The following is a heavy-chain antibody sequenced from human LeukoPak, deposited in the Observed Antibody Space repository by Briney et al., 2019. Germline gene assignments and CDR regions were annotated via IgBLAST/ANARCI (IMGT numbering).Heavy chain of an antibody. D-gene: IGHD3-22*01. CDR2: IWYDGSNK. CDR1: GFTFSSYG. CDR3: AKDSGYDSSGYFYYYYYYMDV. V-gene: IGHV3-33*06. J-gene: IGHJ6*03. Sequence: GRSLRLSCAASGFTFSSYGMHWVRQAPGKGLEWVAVIWYDGSNKYYADSVKGRFTISRDNSKNTLYLQMNSLRAEDTAVYYCAKDSGYDSSGYFYYYYYYMDVWSKGITVTVSS.